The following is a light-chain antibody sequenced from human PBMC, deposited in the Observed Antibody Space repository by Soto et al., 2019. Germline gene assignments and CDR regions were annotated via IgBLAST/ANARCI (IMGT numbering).Light chain of an antibody. J-gene: IGLJ1*01. CDR1: ITDIGAYNY. Sequence: QSALTQPASVSGSPGQSITISCTGTITDIGAYNYVSWYQQHPGKAPKLLIYGVSSRPSGVSNRFSGSKSGNAAYLTISGLQADDEAEYYCGSYTSSITPYVFGTGTKSPS. CDR2: GVS. CDR3: GSYTSSITPYV. V-gene: IGLV2-14*01.